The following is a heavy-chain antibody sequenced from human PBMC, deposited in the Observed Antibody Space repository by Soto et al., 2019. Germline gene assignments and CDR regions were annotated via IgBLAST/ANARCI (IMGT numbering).Heavy chain of an antibody. V-gene: IGHV4-31*03. CDR3: ARGSYTSTWS. J-gene: IGHJ5*02. D-gene: IGHD6-13*01. CDR1: GGSISSGGYY. CDR2: IYYSGSA. Sequence: SETLSLTCTVSGGSISSGGYYWSWIRQHPGKGLEWIGYIYYSGSAYYNPSLKSRITINPDTSKNQFSLQLHSVTPEDTAVYYCARGSYTSTWSWGQGTLVTVS.